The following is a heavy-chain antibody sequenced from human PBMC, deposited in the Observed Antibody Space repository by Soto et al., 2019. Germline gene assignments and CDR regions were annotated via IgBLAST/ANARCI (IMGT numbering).Heavy chain of an antibody. D-gene: IGHD2-15*01. V-gene: IGHV4-59*01. CDR3: ARDGRYCSGGSCYSLPYYFDY. CDR2: IYYSGST. Sequence: SETLSLTCTVSGGSISGYHGSWIRQPPGKGLKLIGYIYYSGSTNYNPSLKSRVTISVDTSKNQFSLKLSSVTAADTAVYYCARDGRYCSGGSCYSLPYYFDYWGQGTPVTVSS. CDR1: GGSISGYH. J-gene: IGHJ4*02.